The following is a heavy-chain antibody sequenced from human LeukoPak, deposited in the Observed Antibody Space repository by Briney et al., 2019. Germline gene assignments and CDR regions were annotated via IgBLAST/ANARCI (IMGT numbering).Heavy chain of an antibody. J-gene: IGHJ6*02. V-gene: IGHV3-23*01. CDR1: GFTFSSYA. Sequence: GGSLRLSCAAPGFTFSSYAMSWVRQAPGKGLEWVSAISGSGGSTYYADSVKGRFTISRDNSKNTLYLQMNSLRAEDTAVYYCAKRGGGGSYYADYYYGMDVWGQGTTVTVSS. D-gene: IGHD1-26*01. CDR2: ISGSGGST. CDR3: AKRGGGGSYYADYYYGMDV.